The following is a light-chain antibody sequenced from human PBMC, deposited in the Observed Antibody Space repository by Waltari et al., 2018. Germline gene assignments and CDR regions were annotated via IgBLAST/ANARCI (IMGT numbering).Light chain of an antibody. Sequence: DIQLTQSPSFLSASVGDRVTIACRASQGISRSLAWYQQKPGKAPKLLIYAASNLQSVVPSRFSGDGSGTEFTLTISSLQPEDSATYYCQQLNSYPRTFGQGTKLEIK. CDR2: AAS. CDR3: QQLNSYPRT. CDR1: QGISRS. V-gene: IGKV1-9*01. J-gene: IGKJ2*01.